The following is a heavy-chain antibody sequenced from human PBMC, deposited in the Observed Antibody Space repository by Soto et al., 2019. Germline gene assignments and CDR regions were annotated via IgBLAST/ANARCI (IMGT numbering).Heavy chain of an antibody. J-gene: IGHJ6*02. V-gene: IGHV4-59*01. CDR1: GGSITSSY. Sequence: SETLSLTCTVSGGSITSSYWSWIRRPPGKGLEWIAYIYDTGISGYTPSTSYNPSLKSRVIMSVDTSKSQFSLKLTSVTAADTAVYYCGRGEDAFFYYGLDVWGQGITVTVSS. CDR2: IYDTGISGYTPST. CDR3: GRGEDAFFYYGLDV.